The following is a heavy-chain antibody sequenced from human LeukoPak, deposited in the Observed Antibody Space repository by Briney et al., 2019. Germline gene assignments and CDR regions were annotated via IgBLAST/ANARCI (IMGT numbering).Heavy chain of an antibody. CDR3: ARTGWELDDAFDI. D-gene: IGHD1-26*01. CDR1: GGSISSSSYY. J-gene: IGHJ3*02. Sequence: PSETLSLTCTVSGGSISSSSYYWGWIRQPPGKGLEWIGSIYYSGSTYYNPSLKSRVSLSVDTSKNQFSLKLSSVTAADTAVYYCARTGWELDDAFDIWGQGTMVTVSS. CDR2: IYYSGST. V-gene: IGHV4-39*07.